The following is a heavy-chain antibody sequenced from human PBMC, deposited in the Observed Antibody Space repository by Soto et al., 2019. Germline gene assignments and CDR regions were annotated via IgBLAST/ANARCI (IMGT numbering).Heavy chain of an antibody. CDR1: GFSLSTSGMC. V-gene: IGHV2-70*01. CDR3: ARSRPYCTNGVCYRGYNWFDP. J-gene: IGHJ5*02. CDR2: IDWDDDK. D-gene: IGHD2-8*01. Sequence: ESGTTLVNPTQTLTLTCTFSGFSLSTSGMCVSWIRQPPGKALEWLALIDWDDDKYYSTSLKTRLTISKDTSKNQVVLTMTNMDPVDTATYYCARSRPYCTNGVCYRGYNWFDPWGQGTLVTVSS.